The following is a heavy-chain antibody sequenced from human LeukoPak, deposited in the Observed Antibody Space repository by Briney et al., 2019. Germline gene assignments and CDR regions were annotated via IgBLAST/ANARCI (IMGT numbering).Heavy chain of an antibody. V-gene: IGHV3-43D*03. Sequence: GGSLRLSCAASGLTFDDYAMHWVRQAPGKGLEWVSLISWDGGRTYYADSVKGRFTIARDNRKNSLYLQMNSLRAEDTALYYCAKDKFDGSGSYYFDYWGQGTLVTVSS. CDR1: GLTFDDYA. CDR2: ISWDGGRT. J-gene: IGHJ4*02. D-gene: IGHD3-10*01. CDR3: AKDKFDGSGSYYFDY.